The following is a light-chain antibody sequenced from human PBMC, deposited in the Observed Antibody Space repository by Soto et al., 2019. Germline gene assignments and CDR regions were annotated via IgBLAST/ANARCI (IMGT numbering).Light chain of an antibody. CDR2: AVT. V-gene: IGLV2-14*01. J-gene: IGLJ3*02. Sequence: QSALTQPASVSGSPGQSITISCTGTATDVGAYNYVSWYQQHPGRAPKLIIYAVTDRPSGVADRFSGSKSGDTASLTISGLQAEDEAHYYCFSYAGSSIWVFGGGTKVTVL. CDR3: FSYAGSSIWV. CDR1: ATDVGAYNY.